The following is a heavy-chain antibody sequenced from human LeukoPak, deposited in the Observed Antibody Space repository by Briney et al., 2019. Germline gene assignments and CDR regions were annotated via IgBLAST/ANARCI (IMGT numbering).Heavy chain of an antibody. CDR2: FDPEDGET. Sequence: ASVKVSCKVSGYTLTELSMHWVRQAPGKGLEWMGGFDPEDGETIYAQKFQGRVTMTEDTSTDTAYMELSSLRSEDTAVYYCATGPDPYYYGSGSYLSGMDVWGKGTTVTVS. D-gene: IGHD3-10*01. V-gene: IGHV1-24*01. CDR3: ATGPDPYYYGSGSYLSGMDV. J-gene: IGHJ6*04. CDR1: GYTLTELS.